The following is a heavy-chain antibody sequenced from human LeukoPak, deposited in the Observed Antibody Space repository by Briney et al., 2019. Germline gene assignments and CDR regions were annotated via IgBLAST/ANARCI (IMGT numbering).Heavy chain of an antibody. D-gene: IGHD6-13*01. J-gene: IGHJ4*02. CDR2: IYYSGST. Sequence: SETLSLTCTVSGGSISSYYWSWIRQPPGKGLEWIGYIYYSGSTNYNPSLKSRVTISVDTSKNQFSLKLSSVTAADTAVYYCARLFSAGSSSLIDYWGQGTLVTVSS. V-gene: IGHV4-59*08. CDR1: GGSISSYY. CDR3: ARLFSAGSSSLIDY.